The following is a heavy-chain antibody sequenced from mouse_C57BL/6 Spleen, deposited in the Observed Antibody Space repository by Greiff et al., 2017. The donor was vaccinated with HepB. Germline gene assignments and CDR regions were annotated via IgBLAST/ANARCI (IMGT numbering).Heavy chain of an antibody. J-gene: IGHJ1*03. CDR2: ISSGSSTI. CDR1: GFTFSDYG. D-gene: IGHD1-1*01. Sequence: EVKVVESGGGLVKPGGSLKLSCAASGFTFSDYGMHWVRQAPEKGLEWVAYISSGSSTIYYADTVKGRFTISRDNAKNTLFLQMTSLRSEDTAMYYCARRDYYGSSHEYFDVWGTGTTVTVSS. CDR3: ARRDYYGSSHEYFDV. V-gene: IGHV5-17*01.